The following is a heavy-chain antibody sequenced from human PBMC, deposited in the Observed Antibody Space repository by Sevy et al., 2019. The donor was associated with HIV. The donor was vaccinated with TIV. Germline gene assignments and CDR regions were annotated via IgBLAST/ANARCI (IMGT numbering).Heavy chain of an antibody. CDR1: DFSVSSNY. D-gene: IGHD7-27*01. J-gene: IGHJ3*02. V-gene: IGHV3-53*01. Sequence: GESLKISCAASDFSVSSNYMTWVRQAPGKGLEWISVIYTGGTTHYADSVKGRFTISRDNSKNTLYLQMNRLRVEDTAIYFCAREEEAKLGSAFDIWGQGNMVTVSS. CDR2: IYTGGTT. CDR3: AREEEAKLGSAFDI.